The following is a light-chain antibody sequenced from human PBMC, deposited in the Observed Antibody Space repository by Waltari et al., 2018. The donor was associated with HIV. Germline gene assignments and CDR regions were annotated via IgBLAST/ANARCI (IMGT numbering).Light chain of an antibody. Sequence: EIVLTQSPGTLSLSPGDRATLSCRASQSLTNTFLAWYQQKPGQAPRLVMSGVSKRATGIPDRFSGRGSGTDFTLTISRLEPEDFAVDYCQQYGSPTYTFGQGTKVEIK. CDR3: QQYGSPTYT. V-gene: IGKV3-20*01. CDR1: QSLTNTF. CDR2: GVS. J-gene: IGKJ2*01.